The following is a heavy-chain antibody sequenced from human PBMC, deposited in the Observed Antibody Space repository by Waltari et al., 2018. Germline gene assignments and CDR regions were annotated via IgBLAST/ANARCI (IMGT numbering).Heavy chain of an antibody. Sequence: QLQLHESGPGLVKPSETLSLTRTVSGGPIRTTYNCGWIRPPPGKGLEWMGNMQYRGRTCYNPSLKSRVTISLDTSKNQFALRLSSVGAADTAVYFCGRIAFGDDGGYFQHWGQGTLVTVSS. D-gene: IGHD4-17*01. J-gene: IGHJ1*01. V-gene: IGHV4-39*01. CDR1: GGPIRTTYN. CDR3: GRIAFGDDGGYFQH. CDR2: MQYRGRT.